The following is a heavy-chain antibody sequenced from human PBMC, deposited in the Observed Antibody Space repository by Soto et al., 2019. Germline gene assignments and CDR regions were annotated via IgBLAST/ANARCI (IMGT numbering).Heavy chain of an antibody. D-gene: IGHD4-17*01. V-gene: IGHV1-3*01. Sequence: QVQLVQSGAEVKKPGASVKVSCKASGYTFTSYAMHWVRQAPGQRLEWMGWINAGNGNTKYSQKFQGRVTITRDTPASAAYMELSSQRSEDTAVYYCEKRVMTTVTSSLDPWGQGTLVTVSS. CDR1: GYTFTSYA. CDR2: INAGNGNT. J-gene: IGHJ5*02. CDR3: EKRVMTTVTSSLDP.